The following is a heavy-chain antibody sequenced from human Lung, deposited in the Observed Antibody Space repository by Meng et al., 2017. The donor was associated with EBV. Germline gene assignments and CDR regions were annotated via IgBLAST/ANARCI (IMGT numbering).Heavy chain of an antibody. CDR3: SRDLVGSDDS. V-gene: IGHV3-74*01. CDR2: INEHGTIT. CDR1: GFSFSNYW. Sequence: EVQLVESGGGLVQPGGSLRLSCATSGFSFSNYWMHWVRQAPGKGLVWVSRINEHGTITTYADSVEGRLTISRDNAKNTMYLQMNSLRDEDTAVYYCSRDLVGSDDSWGQGTLVTVSS. J-gene: IGHJ4*02.